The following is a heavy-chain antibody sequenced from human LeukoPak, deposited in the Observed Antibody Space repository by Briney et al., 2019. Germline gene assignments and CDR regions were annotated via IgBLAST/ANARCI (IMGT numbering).Heavy chain of an antibody. Sequence: GGSLRLSCEVSGFTFSSYWMNWVRQAPGKGLEWVANIKQDGSDKYYVDSVKGRFTISRDNAKNSLYLQMNSLRAEDTAVYYCARGLDEYYYDSSGYYGWGQGTLVTVSS. J-gene: IGHJ4*02. CDR3: ARGLDEYYYDSSGYYG. CDR2: IKQDGSDK. D-gene: IGHD3-22*01. CDR1: GFTFSSYW. V-gene: IGHV3-7*03.